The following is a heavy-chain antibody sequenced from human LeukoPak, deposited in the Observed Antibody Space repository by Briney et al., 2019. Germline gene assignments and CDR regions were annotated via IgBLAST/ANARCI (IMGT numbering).Heavy chain of an antibody. J-gene: IGHJ6*02. Sequence: PGGSLRLSCAASGFTFSSYTMSWVRQAPGKGLEWVSTITTSDGNTYYADSVKGRFTISRDNSKNTLYLQMNSLRAEDTAVYYCARAGYCSSTSCYRDYYYYYGMDVWGQGTTVTVSS. CDR1: GFTFSSYT. CDR2: ITTSDGNT. V-gene: IGHV3-23*01. D-gene: IGHD2-2*02. CDR3: ARAGYCSSTSCYRDYYYYYGMDV.